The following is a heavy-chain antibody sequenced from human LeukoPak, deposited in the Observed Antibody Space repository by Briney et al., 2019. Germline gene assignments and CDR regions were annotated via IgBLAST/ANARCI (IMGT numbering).Heavy chain of an antibody. D-gene: IGHD3-22*01. J-gene: IGHJ4*02. V-gene: IGHV3-23*01. CDR1: GFSFSGYA. CDR3: PRKYDSSGYFDY. Sequence: PGGALRLSCIASGFSFSGYAMSWVRQAPGKGLERVSAISGGGDAAYYADSVEGRFTISRDNSKKTLYLQMNRLRDEDRAVYYCPRKYDSSGYFDYWGRGTLVTVSS. CDR2: ISGGGDAA.